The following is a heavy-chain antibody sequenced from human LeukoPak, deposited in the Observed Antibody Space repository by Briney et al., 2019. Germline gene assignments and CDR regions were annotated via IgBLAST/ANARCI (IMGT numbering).Heavy chain of an antibody. CDR1: GDSISSNNGA. CDR2: TYYRSKWYY. D-gene: IGHD6-19*01. J-gene: IGHJ4*02. CDR3: ARDLGSSGWYTFDY. Sequence: SQTLSVTCAISGDSISSNNGAWNWIRQSSSRGLEWLGRTYYRSKWYYDYAESMKGRITINPDTSENQFSLQLNSVTPEDTAVSYCARDLGSSGWYTFDYWGQGTLVTVSS. V-gene: IGHV6-1*01.